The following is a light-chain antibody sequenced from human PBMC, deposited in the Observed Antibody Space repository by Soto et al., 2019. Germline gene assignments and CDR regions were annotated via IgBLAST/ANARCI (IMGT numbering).Light chain of an antibody. Sequence: EVVMTQSPAALSLSPGETATLSCRASQSVSRIYLSWFQQKPGQAPRLLIYGTSTRATGIPVRFSGSGSWTDFTLTICSLQPEDFAVYYCQQYGSSRWTFGQGTKVEIK. CDR3: QQYGSSRWT. J-gene: IGKJ1*01. V-gene: IGKV3D-7*01. CDR1: QSVSRIY. CDR2: GTS.